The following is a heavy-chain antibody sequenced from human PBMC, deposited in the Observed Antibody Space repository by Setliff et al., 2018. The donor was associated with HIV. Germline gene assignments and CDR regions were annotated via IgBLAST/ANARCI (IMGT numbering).Heavy chain of an antibody. Sequence: NPSETLSLTCTVSGGSISSYYWSWIRQPPGKGLEWIGYTYTSGSTSYNPSLKSRVTISIDTSKNQFSLKLNSVTAADTAVYYCASTSGIVGAARVFDIWGQGTMVSISS. D-gene: IGHD1-26*01. CDR3: ASTSGIVGAARVFDI. J-gene: IGHJ3*02. V-gene: IGHV4-4*09. CDR1: GGSISSYY. CDR2: TYTSGST.